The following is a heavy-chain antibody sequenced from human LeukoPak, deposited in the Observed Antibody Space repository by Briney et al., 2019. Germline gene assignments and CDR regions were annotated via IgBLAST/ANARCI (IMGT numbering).Heavy chain of an antibody. Sequence: SETLSLTCTVSGGSISSHYWSWIRQPPGKGLEWIGYIYYSGSTNYNPSLKSRVTISVDTSKNQFSLKLSSVTAAGTAVYYCARDRLGYCSSTSCYGYAFDIWGQGTMVTVSS. CDR1: GGSISSHY. CDR2: IYYSGST. CDR3: ARDRLGYCSSTSCYGYAFDI. V-gene: IGHV4-59*11. J-gene: IGHJ3*02. D-gene: IGHD2-2*01.